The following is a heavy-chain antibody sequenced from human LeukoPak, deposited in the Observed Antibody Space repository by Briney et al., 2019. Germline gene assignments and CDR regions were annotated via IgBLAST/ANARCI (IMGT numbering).Heavy chain of an antibody. CDR2: IIPIFGTA. D-gene: IGHD5-18*01. CDR3: ARDGYSYGNVDY. J-gene: IGHJ4*02. CDR1: GGTFSSYA. Sequence: ASVKVSCKASGGTFSSYAISWVRQAPGQGLEWMGGIIPIFGTANYAQKFQGRVTITADESTSTAYMELSSLRSEDTAVYYCARDGYSYGNVDYWGQGTLVTVSS. V-gene: IGHV1-69*13.